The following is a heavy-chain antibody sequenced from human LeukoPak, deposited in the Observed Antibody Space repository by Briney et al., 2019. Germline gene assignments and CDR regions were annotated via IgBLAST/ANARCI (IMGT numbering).Heavy chain of an antibody. CDR3: ARDGYYGSGSYATNWFDP. D-gene: IGHD3-10*01. V-gene: IGHV3-53*04. CDR2: IYSGGST. J-gene: IGHJ5*02. CDR1: GFTVSSNY. Sequence: GGSLRLSCAASGFTVSSNYMSWVRQAPGKGLEWVSVIYSGGSTYYADSVKGRFTISRHNSKNTLYLQMNSLRAEDTAVYYCARDGYYGSGSYATNWFDPWGQGTLVTVSS.